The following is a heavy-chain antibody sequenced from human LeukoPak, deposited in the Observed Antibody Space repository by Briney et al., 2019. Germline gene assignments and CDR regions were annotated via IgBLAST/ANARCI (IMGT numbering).Heavy chain of an antibody. CDR3: ARAVGYCSGGSCYADY. CDR2: INHSGST. D-gene: IGHD2-15*01. J-gene: IGHJ4*02. CDR1: GGSFSGYY. V-gene: IGHV4-34*01. Sequence: SETLSLTCAVYGGSFSGYYWSWIRQPPGKGLEWIGEINHSGSTNYNPSLKSRVTISVDTSKNQFSLKLSSVTAADTAVYYCARAVGYCSGGSCYADYWGQGTLVTVSS.